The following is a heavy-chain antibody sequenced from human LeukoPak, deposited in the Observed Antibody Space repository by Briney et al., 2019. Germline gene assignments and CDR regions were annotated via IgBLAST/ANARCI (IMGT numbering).Heavy chain of an antibody. CDR3: AKGCLGGGNCFFFQH. CDR1: GFTFDNYG. CDR2: ISSDGATQ. Sequence: GRSLRLSCAASGFTFDNYGMHWVRQAPGKRLEWVADISSDGATQYYADSVKGRFTISRDNSKNTLNLQMNSLRPGDTAVYYCAKGCLGGGNCFFFQHWGQGTLVTVSS. D-gene: IGHD2-15*01. V-gene: IGHV3-30*18. J-gene: IGHJ1*01.